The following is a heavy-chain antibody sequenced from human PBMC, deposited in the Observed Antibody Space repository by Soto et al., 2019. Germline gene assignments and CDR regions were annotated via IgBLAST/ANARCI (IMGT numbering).Heavy chain of an antibody. Sequence: QVQLQESGPGLVKPSETRSLTCTVSGGSISSYYWSWIRQPPGKGLEWIGYIYYSGSTNYNPSLKSRVTISVDTSKNQFSLKLSSVTAADTAVYYCARASTVTTRGSRNNWFDPWGQGTLVTVSS. V-gene: IGHV4-59*08. CDR3: ARASTVTTRGSRNNWFDP. CDR1: GGSISSYY. CDR2: IYYSGST. D-gene: IGHD4-17*01. J-gene: IGHJ5*02.